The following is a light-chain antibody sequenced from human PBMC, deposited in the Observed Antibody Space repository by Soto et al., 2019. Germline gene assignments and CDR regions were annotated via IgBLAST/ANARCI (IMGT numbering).Light chain of an antibody. V-gene: IGKV3-15*01. CDR1: QSVRSN. CDR3: QQYNNWPRT. CDR2: GAS. J-gene: IGKJ1*01. Sequence: EIVMTQSPATLSVSPGESATLSCRASQSVRSNLAWYQQKPGQAPRLLIYGASTRATGVPARFSGSGSGTEFTLTVSILQSEDFAVYYCQQYNNWPRTFGQGTKVDIK.